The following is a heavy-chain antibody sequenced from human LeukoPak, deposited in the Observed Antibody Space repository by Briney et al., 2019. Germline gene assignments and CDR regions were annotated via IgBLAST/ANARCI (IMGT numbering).Heavy chain of an antibody. V-gene: IGHV4-34*01. Sequence: KPSETLSLTCAVYGGSFSGYYWTWIRQTPGKGLEWIGGINHGGSTNYNPSLRSRVTISVDTSKNQFSLRLRSVSAADTAVYYCARGWVVTAYAPFDPWGQGTLVIVSS. CDR2: INHGGST. J-gene: IGHJ5*02. CDR1: GGSFSGYY. CDR3: ARGWVVTAYAPFDP. D-gene: IGHD2-21*02.